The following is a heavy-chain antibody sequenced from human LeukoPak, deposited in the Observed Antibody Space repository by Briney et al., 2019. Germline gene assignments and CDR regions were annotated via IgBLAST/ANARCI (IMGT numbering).Heavy chain of an antibody. CDR1: GGSFSGYY. D-gene: IGHD3-3*01. CDR2: IYTSGST. J-gene: IGHJ6*03. CDR3: ARVVFWSGYYYYYYMDV. Sequence: PSETLSLTCAVYGGSFSGYYWSWIRQPPGKGLEWIGRIYTSGSTNYNPSLKSRVTISVDTSKNQFSLKLSSVTAADTAVYYCARVVFWSGYYYYYYMDVWGKGTTVTVSS. V-gene: IGHV4-4*08.